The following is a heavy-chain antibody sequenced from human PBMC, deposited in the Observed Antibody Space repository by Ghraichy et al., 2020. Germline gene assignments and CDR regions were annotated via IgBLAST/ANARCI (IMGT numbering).Heavy chain of an antibody. V-gene: IGHV4-59*01. CDR3: ARDLRIAAAGYYYYYGMDV. J-gene: IGHJ6*02. CDR2: IYYSGST. D-gene: IGHD6-13*01. CDR1: GGSISSYY. Sequence: SETLSLTCTVSGGSISSYYWSWIRQPPGKGLEWIGYIYYSGSTNYNPSLKSRVTISVDTSKNQFSLKLSSVTAADTAVYYCARDLRIAAAGYYYYYGMDVWGQGTTVTVSS.